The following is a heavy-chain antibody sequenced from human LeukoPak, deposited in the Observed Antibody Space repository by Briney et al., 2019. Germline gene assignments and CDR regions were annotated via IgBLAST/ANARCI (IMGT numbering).Heavy chain of an antibody. V-gene: IGHV5-51*01. CDR3: ASPGDLGYYYDTSGSHTDAFDI. CDR1: GYSITAYW. Sequence: PGESLKISCKGSGYSITAYWIGWVRQMPGKGLEWVGIIYPGDSDTKYSPSFQGQVTISADRSISTAYLQWSNLKASDAAMYYCASPGDLGYYYDTSGSHTDAFDIWGQGTMVTVSS. D-gene: IGHD3-22*01. CDR2: IYPGDSDT. J-gene: IGHJ3*02.